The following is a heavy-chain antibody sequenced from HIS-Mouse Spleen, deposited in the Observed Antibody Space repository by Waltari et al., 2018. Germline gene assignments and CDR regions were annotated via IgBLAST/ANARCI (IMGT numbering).Heavy chain of an antibody. Sequence: QLQLQESGPGLVKPSETLSLTCTVSGGSISSSSYYWGWIRQPPGKGLEWIGSIDYSGSTYHNPSLKRRVTISVDTSKNQFYLKLSSVTAADTAVYYCARGGGSSWPDAFDIWGQGTMVTVSS. D-gene: IGHD6-13*01. CDR3: ARGGGSSWPDAFDI. V-gene: IGHV4-39*07. CDR2: IDYSGST. J-gene: IGHJ3*02. CDR1: GGSISSSSYY.